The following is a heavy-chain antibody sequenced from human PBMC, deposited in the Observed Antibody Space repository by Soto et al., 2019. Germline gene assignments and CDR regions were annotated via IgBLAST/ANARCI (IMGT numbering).Heavy chain of an antibody. CDR1: GFSLSNARMG. D-gene: IGHD3-3*01. CDR3: ARTRRITIFGVVITKFDP. CDR2: IFSNDEK. Sequence: SGPTLVNPTETLTLTCTVSGFSLSNARMGVSWIRQPPGKALEWLAHIFSNDEKSYSTSLKSRLTISKDTSKSQVVLTMTNMDPVDTATYYCARTRRITIFGVVITKFDPWGQGTLVTV. V-gene: IGHV2-26*01. J-gene: IGHJ5*02.